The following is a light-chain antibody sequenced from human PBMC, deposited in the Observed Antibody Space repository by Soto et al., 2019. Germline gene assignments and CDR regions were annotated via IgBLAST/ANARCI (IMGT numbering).Light chain of an antibody. CDR2: YAS. J-gene: IGKJ4*01. Sequence: EIVLTQSPGTLSLSVGERATLSCRASQSVSGYLAWYQQTPGQAPRLLIYYASNRATGIPDRFSGSGSGTDFTLTINRLEPEDFTVYYCQQYGSSPLTFGGGTTVDIK. CDR1: QSVSGY. CDR3: QQYGSSPLT. V-gene: IGKV3-20*01.